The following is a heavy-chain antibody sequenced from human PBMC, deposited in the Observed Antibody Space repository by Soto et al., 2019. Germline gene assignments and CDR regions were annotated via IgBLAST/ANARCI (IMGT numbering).Heavy chain of an antibody. CDR2: IYNSGTI. CDR3: ARGSAYTYYFDY. J-gene: IGHJ4*02. V-gene: IGHV4-61*03. Sequence: LPETLSLTCTVSGGSVSSGDYYWSWIRQPPGKELEWIGYIYNSGTINYNPSLKSRLTISLDASKNHFSLKLSSVTAADTAVYYCARGSAYTYYFDYWGQGTLVTVSS. D-gene: IGHD5-12*01. CDR1: GGSVSSGDYY.